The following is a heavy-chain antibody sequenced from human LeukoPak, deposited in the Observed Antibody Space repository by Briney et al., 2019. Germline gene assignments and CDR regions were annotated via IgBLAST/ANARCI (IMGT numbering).Heavy chain of an antibody. V-gene: IGHV3-23*01. D-gene: IGHD5-12*01. Sequence: GGSLRLSCADSGSASTFSSYAMSWVRQAPGKGLEWVSAISVSGGPYYADSVKGRFNISRDKSRNTLYLQMNSLRAEDTAVYYCAARGSGYDYYWGQGTLVTVSS. CDR1: GSASTFSSYA. CDR2: ISVSGGP. J-gene: IGHJ4*02. CDR3: AARGSGYDYY.